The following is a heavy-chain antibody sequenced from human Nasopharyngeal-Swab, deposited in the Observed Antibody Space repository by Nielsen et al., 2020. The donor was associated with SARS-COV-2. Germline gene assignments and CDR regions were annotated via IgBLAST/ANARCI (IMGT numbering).Heavy chain of an antibody. CDR3: ASDSPAMFAY. D-gene: IGHD3-10*02. CDR2: ISSSGDYI. Sequence: GESLKISCAASGFTFSLYTINWVRQAPGKGLEWVSAISSSGDYIYYAPSLKGRFTISRDNAKNSVYLQMNSLRAEDTAVYYCASDSPAMFAYWGQGTLVTVSS. CDR1: GFTFSLYT. V-gene: IGHV3-21*06. J-gene: IGHJ4*02.